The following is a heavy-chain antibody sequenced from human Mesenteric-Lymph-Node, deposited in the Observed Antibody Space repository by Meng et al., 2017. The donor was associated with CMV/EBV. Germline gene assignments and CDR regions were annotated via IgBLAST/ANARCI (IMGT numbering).Heavy chain of an antibody. J-gene: IGHJ4*02. V-gene: IGHV3-9*01. CDR2: ISWNSGSI. CDR3: AKDMEAGATCFDY. D-gene: IGHD1-26*01. CDR1: GFTFDDFA. Sequence: SLKISCAASGFTFDDFAMHWVRQAPGKGLEWVAGISWNSGSIGYADSVKGRFTISRDSAKNSLYLQMNSLRPEDPALYYCAKDMEAGATCFDYWGQGTLVTVSS.